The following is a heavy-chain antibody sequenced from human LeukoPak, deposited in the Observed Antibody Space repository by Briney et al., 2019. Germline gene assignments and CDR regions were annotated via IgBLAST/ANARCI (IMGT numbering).Heavy chain of an antibody. D-gene: IGHD6-13*01. CDR2: IYYSGST. CDR3: ARHEYSSSWYFSDY. V-gene: IGHV4-59*08. Sequence: SETLSLTCTVSGGSISSYYWSWIRQPPGKGLEWIGYIYYSGSTKYNPSLESRVTISVDTSRNHFSLKLSSVTAAATAVYSCARHEYSSSWYFSDYWGQGTLVTVSS. J-gene: IGHJ4*02. CDR1: GGSISSYY.